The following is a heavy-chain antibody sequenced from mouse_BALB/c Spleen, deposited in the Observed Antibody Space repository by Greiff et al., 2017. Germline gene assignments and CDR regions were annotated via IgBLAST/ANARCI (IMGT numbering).Heavy chain of an antibody. CDR2: ISYSGST. J-gene: IGHJ4*01. Sequence: EVQLVESGPGLVKPSQSLSLTCTVTGYSITSDYAWNWIRQFPGNKLEWIGYISYSGSTSYNPSLKSRISITRDTSKNQFFLQLNSVTTEDTATYYCARHPRGYAMDYWGQGTSVTVSS. CDR1: GYSITSDYA. V-gene: IGHV3-2*02. CDR3: ARHPRGYAMDY.